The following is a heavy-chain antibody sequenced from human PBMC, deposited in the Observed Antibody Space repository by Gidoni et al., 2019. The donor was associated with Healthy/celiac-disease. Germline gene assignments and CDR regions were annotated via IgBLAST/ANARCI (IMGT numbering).Heavy chain of an antibody. Sequence: EVQLVESGGGLVQPGGSLKLSCAASGFTFSGSAMPWVRQASGKGLEWVGRIRSKANSYATAYAASVKGRFTISRDDSKNTAYLQMNSLKTEDTAVYYCTRRTAENDYWGQGTLVTVSS. J-gene: IGHJ4*02. D-gene: IGHD4-17*01. V-gene: IGHV3-73*01. CDR3: TRRTAENDY. CDR1: GFTFSGSA. CDR2: IRSKANSYAT.